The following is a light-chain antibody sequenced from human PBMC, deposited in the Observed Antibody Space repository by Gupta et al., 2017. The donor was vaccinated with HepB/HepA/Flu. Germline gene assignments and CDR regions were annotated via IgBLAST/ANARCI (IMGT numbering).Light chain of an antibody. CDR2: CAS. CDR1: QSVLNSSNNKNY. V-gene: IGKV4-1*01. Sequence: DIVLTQSPGPLPVSLGERATINGKATQSVLNSSNNKNYLAWYQQKPGQPPKLLIHCASTRASGVPARFSGSGSGTDFTLTISSLQAEDVAVYYCQQYYSTPLTFGQGTKVEVK. J-gene: IGKJ1*01. CDR3: QQYYSTPLT.